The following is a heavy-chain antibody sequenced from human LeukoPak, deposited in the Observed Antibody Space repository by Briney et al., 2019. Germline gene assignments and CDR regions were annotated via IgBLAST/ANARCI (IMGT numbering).Heavy chain of an antibody. CDR2: ISSSGSTI. CDR3: ARDVVAARQYNWFDP. J-gene: IGHJ5*02. CDR1: GFTFGDYY. D-gene: IGHD6-6*01. V-gene: IGHV3-11*04. Sequence: PGGSLRLSCAASGFTFGDYYMSWIRQAPGKGLEWVSYISSSGSTIYYADSVKGRFTISRDKAKNSLYLQMNSLRAEDTAVYYCARDVVAARQYNWFDPWGQGTLVTVSS.